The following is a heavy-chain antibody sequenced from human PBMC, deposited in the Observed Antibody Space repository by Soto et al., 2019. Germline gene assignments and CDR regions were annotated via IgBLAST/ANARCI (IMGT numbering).Heavy chain of an antibody. CDR3: ARDRGAVTGDYFDY. D-gene: IGHD6-19*01. V-gene: IGHV3-11*01. CDR2: IDSSGVKK. J-gene: IGHJ4*02. Sequence: QVPLTESGGGLVKPGGSLRLSCAASGFTFSGLYMSWIRQAPGKGLGWVSCIDSSGVKKYYAESVRGRFTISRDNAKNSLYLQMNSLRAEDTAVYYCARDRGAVTGDYFDYWGQGTLVTVSS. CDR1: GFTFSGLY.